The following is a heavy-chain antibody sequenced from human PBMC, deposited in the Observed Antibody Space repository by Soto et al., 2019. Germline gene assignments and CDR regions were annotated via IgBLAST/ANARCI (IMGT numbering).Heavy chain of an antibody. Sequence: QVQLVQSGAEVKKPGSSVKVSCKASGGTFSSYTISWMRQAPGQGLEWMGRIIPIRGIANYAQKFQGRVTITADKSTRTAYMELSILRSEDTAVYYCARDCSSTSCYAYPWGQGTLVTVSS. CDR3: ARDCSSTSCYAYP. J-gene: IGHJ5*02. V-gene: IGHV1-69*08. CDR1: GGTFSSYT. D-gene: IGHD2-2*01. CDR2: IIPIRGIA.